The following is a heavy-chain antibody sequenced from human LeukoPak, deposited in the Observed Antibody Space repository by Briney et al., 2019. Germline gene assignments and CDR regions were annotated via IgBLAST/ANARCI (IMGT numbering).Heavy chain of an antibody. CDR3: ARDGLGGSTGSCYLY. Sequence: PGGSLRLSCAASGFTFSNFWMSWVRQAPGKGLEWVANIKPDGSEGYYADSVEGRFTISRDNAKNSLYLQMNSLRAEDTAMYYCARDGLGGSTGSCYLYWGQGTLVTVSS. D-gene: IGHD2-15*01. CDR2: IKPDGSEG. CDR1: GFTFSNFW. J-gene: IGHJ4*02. V-gene: IGHV3-7*01.